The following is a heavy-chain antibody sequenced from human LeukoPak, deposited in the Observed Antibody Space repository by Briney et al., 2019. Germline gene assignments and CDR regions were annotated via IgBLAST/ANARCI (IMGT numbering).Heavy chain of an antibody. CDR2: ISSSGSTI. Sequence: GGSLRLSCAASGFTFSSCEMNWVRQAPGKGLEWVSYISSSGSTIYYADSVKGRFTISRDNAKNSLYLQMNSLRAEDTAVYYCARDLAAMVRGVIIFNWFDPWGQGTLVTVSS. J-gene: IGHJ5*02. CDR3: ARDLAAMVRGVIIFNWFDP. V-gene: IGHV3-48*03. CDR1: GFTFSSCE. D-gene: IGHD3-10*01.